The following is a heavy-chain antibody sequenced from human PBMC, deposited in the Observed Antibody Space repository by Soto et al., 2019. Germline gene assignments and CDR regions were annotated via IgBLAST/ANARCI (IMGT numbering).Heavy chain of an antibody. V-gene: IGHV3-23*01. J-gene: IGHJ4*02. D-gene: IGHD3-3*01. Sequence: PVGSLRLSCAASGFTFSSYAMSWVRQAPGKGLEWVSAISGSGGSTYYADSVKGRFTISRDNSKNTLYLQMNSLRAEDTAVYYCAKAHYLTYDFWSGYSANYYFDYWGQGTLVTVSS. CDR2: ISGSGGST. CDR1: GFTFSSYA. CDR3: AKAHYLTYDFWSGYSANYYFDY.